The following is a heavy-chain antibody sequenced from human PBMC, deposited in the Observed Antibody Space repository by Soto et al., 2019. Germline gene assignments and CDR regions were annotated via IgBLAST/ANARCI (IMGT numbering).Heavy chain of an antibody. Sequence: GGSLRLSCAASGFTFSTYSMNWVRQAPGKGLEWVSYISSITGTIYYADSVKGRFTISRDNAKNSLYLQMNSLRAEDTAVYYCASLVSSSNIDYWGQGTLVTVSS. CDR1: GFTFSTYS. D-gene: IGHD6-13*01. V-gene: IGHV3-48*01. J-gene: IGHJ4*02. CDR2: ISSITGTI. CDR3: ASLVSSSNIDY.